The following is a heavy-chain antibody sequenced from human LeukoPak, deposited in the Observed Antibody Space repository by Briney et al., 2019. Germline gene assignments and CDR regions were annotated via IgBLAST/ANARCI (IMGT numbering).Heavy chain of an antibody. CDR2: ISSSGSTI. D-gene: IGHD2-21*01. V-gene: IGHV3-48*03. CDR1: GFTFSSYE. Sequence: GGSLRLSCAASGFTFSSYEMNWVRQAPGKGLEWVSYISSSGSTIYHADSVKGRFTISRDNAKNSLYLQMNSLRAEDTALYYCVVTKSDFDYWGQGTLVTVSS. CDR3: VVTKSDFDY. J-gene: IGHJ4*02.